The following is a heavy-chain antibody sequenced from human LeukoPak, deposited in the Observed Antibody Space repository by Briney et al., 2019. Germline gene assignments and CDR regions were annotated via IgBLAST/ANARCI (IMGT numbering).Heavy chain of an antibody. J-gene: IGHJ5*02. D-gene: IGHD6-13*01. Sequence: SETLSLTCTVSGGSISSSSYYWGWIRQPPGKGLEWIGSIYYSGSTYYNPSLKSRVTMSVDTSKNQFSLKLSSVTAADTAVYYCAYSSSWYNWFDPWGQGALVTVSS. CDR1: GGSISSSSYY. CDR2: IYYSGST. CDR3: AYSSSWYNWFDP. V-gene: IGHV4-39*07.